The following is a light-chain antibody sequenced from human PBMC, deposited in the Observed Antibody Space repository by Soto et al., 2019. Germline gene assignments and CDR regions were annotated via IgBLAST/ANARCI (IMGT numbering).Light chain of an antibody. J-gene: IGKJ5*01. CDR2: DAF. Sequence: VWTQSPATLSLSPGERATLSCRASQSVSSYLAWYQQKPGQAPRVLIYDAFNRATGIPARFSGSGAGTDFTLTISSLEPEDFAVDCSQQRRNWRITFSQGTRLDIK. CDR3: QQRRNWRIT. V-gene: IGKV3-11*01. CDR1: QSVSSY.